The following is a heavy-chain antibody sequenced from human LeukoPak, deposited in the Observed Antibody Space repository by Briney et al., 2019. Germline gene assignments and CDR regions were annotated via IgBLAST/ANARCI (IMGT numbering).Heavy chain of an antibody. CDR1: GFTFVGHY. J-gene: IGHJ4*02. D-gene: IGHD3-10*01. V-gene: IGHV1-2*02. CDR2: INPDSGGT. Sequence: ASVKVSCKTSGFTFVGHYMHWVRQAPGQGLEWMGWINPDSGGTDYPQKFRGRVTMTRETSSNTLYMELSSLRSDNTAVYYCARLGGAQGYYYRSGSNHYFDHWGQGTLVTVSS. CDR3: ARLGGAQGYYYRSGSNHYFDH.